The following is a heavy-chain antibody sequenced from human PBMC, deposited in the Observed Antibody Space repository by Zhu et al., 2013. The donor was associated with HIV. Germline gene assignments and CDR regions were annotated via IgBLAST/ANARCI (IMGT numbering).Heavy chain of an antibody. CDR2: ISHTGTT. CDR3: VRERASSTSGHYPS. J-gene: IGHJ4*02. CDR1: GKSISSGFY. D-gene: IGHD5-12*01. Sequence: QVQLQESGPGLVTSSETLSLSCTVSGKSISSGFYWGWIRQFPQRGLEWIGTISHTGTTNYNPSLNSRVTVSLDKSKNQFSLRLTFVTAADTAIYYCVRERASSTSGHYPSWGQGTLVTVSS. V-gene: IGHV4-38-2*02.